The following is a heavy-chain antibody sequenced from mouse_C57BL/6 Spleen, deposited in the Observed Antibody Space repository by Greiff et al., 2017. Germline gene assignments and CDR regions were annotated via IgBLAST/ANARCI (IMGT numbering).Heavy chain of an antibody. V-gene: IGHV1-61*01. J-gene: IGHJ4*01. Sequence: VQLQQPGAELVRPGSSVKLSCKASGYTFTSYWMDWVKQRPGQGLEWIGNIYPSDSETHYNQKFKDKATLTVDKSSSTAYMQLSSLTSEDSAVYYCARSHSNYDAMDYWGQGTSVTVSS. CDR2: IYPSDSET. CDR1: GYTFTSYW. CDR3: ARSHSNYDAMDY. D-gene: IGHD2-5*01.